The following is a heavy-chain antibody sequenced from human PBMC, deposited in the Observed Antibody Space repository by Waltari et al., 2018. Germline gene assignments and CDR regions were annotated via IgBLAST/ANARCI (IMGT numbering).Heavy chain of an antibody. CDR1: GGTFSSYA. D-gene: IGHD3-3*01. CDR2: IIPIFGTA. J-gene: IGHJ4*02. Sequence: QVQLVQSGAEVKKPGSSVKVSCKASGGTFSSYAISWVRQAPGQGLEWMGGIIPIFGTANYAQKFQGRVTITADESTSTAYMELSSLRSEDTAVYYCTTDGVLRFLEWLPPPPNWGQGTLVTVSS. V-gene: IGHV1-69*01. CDR3: TTDGVLRFLEWLPPPPN.